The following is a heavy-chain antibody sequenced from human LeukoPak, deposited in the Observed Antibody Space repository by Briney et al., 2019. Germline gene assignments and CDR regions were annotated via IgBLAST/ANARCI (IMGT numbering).Heavy chain of an antibody. Sequence: GGSLRLSCAASGFTFSSYWMSWVRQAPGKGLEWVANIKQDGSEKYYVDSVKGRFTISRDNAENSLYLQMNSLRAEDTAVYYCARFDIAAAGTRDFDYWGQGTLVTVSS. CDR2: IKQDGSEK. CDR1: GFTFSSYW. V-gene: IGHV3-7*01. J-gene: IGHJ4*02. D-gene: IGHD6-13*01. CDR3: ARFDIAAAGTRDFDY.